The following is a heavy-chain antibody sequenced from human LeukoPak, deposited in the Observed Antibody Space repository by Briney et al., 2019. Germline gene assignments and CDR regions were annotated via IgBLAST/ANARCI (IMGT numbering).Heavy chain of an antibody. CDR3: VRETYYYGSGSHFDY. CDR1: GGSVSSGSYY. V-gene: IGHV4-61*01. CDR2: IYYSGST. J-gene: IGHJ4*02. Sequence: SETLSLTCTVPGGSVSSGSYYWSWIRQPPGKGLEWIGYIYYSGSTNYNPSLKSRVTISVDTSKNQFSLKLSSVTAADTAVYYCVRETYYYGSGSHFDYWGQGTLVTVSS. D-gene: IGHD3-10*01.